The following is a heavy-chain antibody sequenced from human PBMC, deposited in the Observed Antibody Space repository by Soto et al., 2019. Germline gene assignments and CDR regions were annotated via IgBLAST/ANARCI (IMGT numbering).Heavy chain of an antibody. D-gene: IGHD5-12*01. CDR1: GFTFSSYA. J-gene: IGHJ6*02. Sequence: GGPLRLSCAASGFTFSSYAMSWVRQAPGKGLEWVSAISGSGGSTYSADSVKGRFTISRDTSKNPLYPQMNSLRAEDTAVYYCANLPWLNRGYYYGRYVWGQGTTVT. CDR2: ISGSGGST. V-gene: IGHV3-23*01. CDR3: ANLPWLNRGYYYGRYV.